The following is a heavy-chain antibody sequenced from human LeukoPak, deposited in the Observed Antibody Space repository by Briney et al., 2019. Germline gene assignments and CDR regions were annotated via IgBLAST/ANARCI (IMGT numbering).Heavy chain of an antibody. V-gene: IGHV3-23*01. CDR1: GFTFSSYA. CDR2: ISGSGGST. J-gene: IGHJ4*02. D-gene: IGHD5-24*01. Sequence: GGSLRLSRAASGFTFSSYAMSWVRQAPGKGLEWVSAISGSGGSTYYADSVKGRFTTSRDNSKNTLYLQMNSLRAEDTAVYYCAKDRGERDGYKVYWGQGTLVTVSS. CDR3: AKDRGERDGYKVY.